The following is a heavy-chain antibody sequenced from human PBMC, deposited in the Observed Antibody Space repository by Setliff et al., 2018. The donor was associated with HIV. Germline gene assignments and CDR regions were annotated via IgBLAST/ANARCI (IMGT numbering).Heavy chain of an antibody. D-gene: IGHD1-26*01. CDR1: GGTFTNYF. V-gene: IGHV1-69-2*01. J-gene: IGHJ4*02. Sequence: ASVKVSCKASGGTFTNYFMHWVRQAPGEGLEWVGRVDPEDGETRYAMKFQGSVTISADTSTDTTYLSLTSLRSQDTAVYYCATVRIVGATEFDYWGQGTVVTVSS. CDR3: ATVRIVGATEFDY. CDR2: VDPEDGET.